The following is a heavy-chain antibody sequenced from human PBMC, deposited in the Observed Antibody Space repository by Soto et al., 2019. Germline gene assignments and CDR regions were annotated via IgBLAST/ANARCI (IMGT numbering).Heavy chain of an antibody. CDR3: AREGRYGDCGDY. Sequence: QVQLVQSGAEVKKPGASVKVSCKASGYTFTSYTIHWVRQAPGQRLEWMGWINAGNGDTKYSQKFQGSVAITRDTSASTAYMELSSLRSEDTAVYYCAREGRYGDCGDYWGQGTLVTVSS. CDR2: INAGNGDT. J-gene: IGHJ4*02. CDR1: GYTFTSYT. V-gene: IGHV1-3*01. D-gene: IGHD4-17*01.